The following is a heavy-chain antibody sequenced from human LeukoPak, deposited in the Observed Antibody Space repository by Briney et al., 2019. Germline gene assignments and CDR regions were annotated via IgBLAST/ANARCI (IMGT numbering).Heavy chain of an antibody. V-gene: IGHV3-30*18. J-gene: IGHJ6*02. Sequence: SLSLSCAASGFPFSSYGMHWVREAPGQGLERVAVISYDGSNKYYPDSLKGRFTISRDNSKNTLYRQRNSLRAEDTAVYDCAKAGWIDYGMDVWGQGTTVTVSS. D-gene: IGHD2-2*03. CDR2: ISYDGSNK. CDR1: GFPFSSYG. CDR3: AKAGWIDYGMDV.